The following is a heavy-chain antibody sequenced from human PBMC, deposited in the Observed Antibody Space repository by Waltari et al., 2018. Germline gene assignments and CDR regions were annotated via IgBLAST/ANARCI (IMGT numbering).Heavy chain of an antibody. Sequence: QVQLVESGGGVVQPGRSLRLSCAASGFTFSSYAMHWVRQAPGKGLEWVAVIAYDGSNKYYADPVKGRFTISRDNSKNTLYLQMNSRRAEDTAVYYCARGGWLVPAASDYWGQGTLVTVSS. V-gene: IGHV3-30-3*01. CDR2: IAYDGSNK. CDR1: GFTFSSYA. CDR3: ARGGWLVPAASDY. D-gene: IGHD2-2*01. J-gene: IGHJ4*02.